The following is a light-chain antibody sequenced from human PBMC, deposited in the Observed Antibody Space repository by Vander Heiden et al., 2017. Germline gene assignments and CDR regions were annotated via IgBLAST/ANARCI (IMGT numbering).Light chain of an antibody. J-gene: IGKJ2*01. CDR1: QSISSY. Sequence: DIQMTQSPSSLSASVGDRVTITCRASQSISSYLNWYQQKPGKAPKLLIYAASSLQSGVPSRFSGSGYGTDFTLTISSRQPEDFAPYYCQHSDSNPGSTFAQGTRLEMK. V-gene: IGKV1-39*01. CDR2: AAS. CDR3: QHSDSNPGST.